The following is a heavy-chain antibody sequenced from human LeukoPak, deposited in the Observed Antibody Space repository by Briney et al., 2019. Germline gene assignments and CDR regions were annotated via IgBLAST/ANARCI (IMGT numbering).Heavy chain of an antibody. D-gene: IGHD2-2*01. V-gene: IGHV4-39*01. CDR3: ARGGYCSSTSCSFRGGNWFDP. Sequence: SETLSLTCTVSGGSISSSSYYWGWIRQPPGKGLEWIGSIYYSGSTYYNPSLKSRVTISVDTSKNQFSLKLSSVTAADTAVYYCARGGYCSSTSCSFRGGNWFDPWGQGTLVTVSS. J-gene: IGHJ5*02. CDR1: GGSISSSSYY. CDR2: IYYSGST.